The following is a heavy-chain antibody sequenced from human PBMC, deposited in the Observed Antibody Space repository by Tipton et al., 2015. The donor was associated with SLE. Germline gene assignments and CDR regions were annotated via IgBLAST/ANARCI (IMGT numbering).Heavy chain of an antibody. D-gene: IGHD3-3*01. Sequence: SLRLSCAASGFTFSSYAMSWVRQAPGKGLEWVSAISGSGGSTYYADSVKGRFTISRDNSKNTLYLQMNSLRAEDTAVYYCAKSTDFWSGYKIGMDVWGQGTTVTVSS. V-gene: IGHV3-23*01. CDR1: GFTFSSYA. CDR2: ISGSGGST. J-gene: IGHJ6*02. CDR3: AKSTDFWSGYKIGMDV.